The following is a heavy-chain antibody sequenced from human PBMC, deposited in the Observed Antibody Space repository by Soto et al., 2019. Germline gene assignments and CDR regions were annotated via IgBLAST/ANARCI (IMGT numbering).Heavy chain of an antibody. Sequence: SETLSLTCAVYGGSFSGYYWSWIRQPPGKGLEWIGEINHSGSTNYNPSLKSRVTISVDTSKNQFSLKLSSVTAADTAVYYCARASHDYGDYVEGWFDPWGQGTLVTVSS. CDR1: GGSFSGYY. V-gene: IGHV4-34*01. D-gene: IGHD4-17*01. CDR2: INHSGST. CDR3: ARASHDYGDYVEGWFDP. J-gene: IGHJ5*02.